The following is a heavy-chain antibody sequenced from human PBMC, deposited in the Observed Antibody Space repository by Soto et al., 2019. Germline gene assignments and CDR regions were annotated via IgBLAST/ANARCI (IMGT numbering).Heavy chain of an antibody. J-gene: IGHJ2*01. CDR1: GGTFSSYT. D-gene: IGHD5-12*01. CDR3: ARGNHRWLQLWYFDL. V-gene: IGHV1-69*12. CDR2: IIPIFGTA. Sequence: QVQLVQSGAQVKKPAPSVTVSCKAYGGTFSSYTISWVRQAPGQGLEWMGGIIPIFGTANYAQKFQGRVTITADESTSTAYMELSSLRSEDTAVYYCARGNHRWLQLWYFDLWGRGTLVTVSS.